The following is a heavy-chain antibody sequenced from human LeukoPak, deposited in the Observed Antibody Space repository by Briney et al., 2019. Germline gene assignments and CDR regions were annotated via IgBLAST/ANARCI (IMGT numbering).Heavy chain of an antibody. D-gene: IGHD1-26*01. J-gene: IGHJ6*02. Sequence: SETLSLTCIVSGGSIRSYYWSWIRQSPGKGLEWIGYIHYSGSTNYNPSLKSRVAISVDTSKNQFSLNLNSVTAADTAIYYCARRDPDSEGVDVWGQGTTVTVSS. CDR3: ARRDPDSEGVDV. CDR2: IHYSGST. CDR1: GGSIRSYY. V-gene: IGHV4-59*01.